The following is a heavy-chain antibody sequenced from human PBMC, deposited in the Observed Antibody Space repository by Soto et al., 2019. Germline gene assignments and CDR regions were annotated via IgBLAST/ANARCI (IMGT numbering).Heavy chain of an antibody. V-gene: IGHV4-30-2*01. Sequence: SETLSLTCAVSGGSISSGDYSWSWIRQPPEKGLEWIGYMFHSGSAYYNPSLKSRVTISVDRSKNQFSLKLTSLTAADTAVYYCARGKRGIRYYGSGTSGWLDPWGQGTLVTVSS. D-gene: IGHD3-10*01. J-gene: IGHJ5*02. CDR3: ARGKRGIRYYGSGTSGWLDP. CDR1: GGSISSGDYS. CDR2: MFHSGSA.